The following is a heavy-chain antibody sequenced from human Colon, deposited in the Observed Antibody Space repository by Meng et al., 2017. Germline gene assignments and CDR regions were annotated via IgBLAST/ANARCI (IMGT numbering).Heavy chain of an antibody. D-gene: IGHD3-10*01. CDR2: IWYDGSNK. Sequence: GESLKISCAASGFTVSSYGMHWVRQAPGKGLEWVAVIWYDGSNKYYADSVKGRFTISRDNSKNTLYLQMNRLRAEDTAVYYCARDTEFGELFPDYWGQGTLVTVSS. CDR1: GFTVSSYG. V-gene: IGHV3-33*01. J-gene: IGHJ4*02. CDR3: ARDTEFGELFPDY.